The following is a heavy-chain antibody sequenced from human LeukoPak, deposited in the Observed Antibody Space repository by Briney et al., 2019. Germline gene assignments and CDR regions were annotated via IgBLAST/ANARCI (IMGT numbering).Heavy chain of an antibody. Sequence: PGGSLRLSCAASGFTFSSYSMNWVRQASGKGLEWVSSISSSSSYIYYADSVKGRFTISRDNAKNSLYLQMNSLRAEDTAVYYCARDLWRYYYDSSGYKTDAFDIWGQGTMVTVSS. CDR2: ISSSSSYI. CDR3: ARDLWRYYYDSSGYKTDAFDI. D-gene: IGHD3-22*01. CDR1: GFTFSSYS. V-gene: IGHV3-21*01. J-gene: IGHJ3*02.